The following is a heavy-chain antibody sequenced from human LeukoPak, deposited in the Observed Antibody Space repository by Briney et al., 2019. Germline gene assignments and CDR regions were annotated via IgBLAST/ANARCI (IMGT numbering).Heavy chain of an antibody. CDR1: GASISTYY. J-gene: IGHJ4*02. V-gene: IGHV4-59*08. CDR2: IYDPGST. D-gene: IGHD1-26*01. CDR3: ARQRHSGSYYFDY. Sequence: PSGTLSLTCTVSGASISTYYWSWIRQPPGKGLESIGYIYDPGSTNYNPSLESRVTISMDTSKNQFSLKLSSVTAADTAVYYCARQRHSGSYYFDYWGQGTLVTVSS.